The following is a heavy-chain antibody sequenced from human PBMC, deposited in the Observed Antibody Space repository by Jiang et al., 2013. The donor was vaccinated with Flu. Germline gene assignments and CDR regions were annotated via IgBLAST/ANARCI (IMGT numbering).Heavy chain of an antibody. CDR2: IGSRTYGGTP. CDR3: TREDPRGYTRSSQDY. Sequence: QLLESGGGLVQPGRSLRLSCTGSGFTFGDYAMSWVRQAPGKGLEWVGFIGSRTYGGTPEYAASVKGRFTISRDDSKSIAYLQLNSVNTEDTAVYYCTREDPRGYTRSSQDYWGQGTLVTVSS. J-gene: IGHJ4*02. D-gene: IGHD6-6*01. V-gene: IGHV3-49*04. CDR1: GFTFGDYA.